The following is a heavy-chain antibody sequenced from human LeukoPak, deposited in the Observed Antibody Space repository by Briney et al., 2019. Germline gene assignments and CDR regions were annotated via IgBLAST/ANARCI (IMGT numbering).Heavy chain of an antibody. D-gene: IGHD3-22*01. CDR1: GGSFSGYY. Sequence: SETLSLTCAVYGGSFSGYYWSWIRQPPGKGLEWVGAINPSGSTNYNRSLKSRVTISVETSKNQFSLKLSSVTAADTAVYYCASLKAYYYDSSCYYYFDYWGQGTLVTVSS. CDR2: INPSGST. V-gene: IGHV4-34*01. CDR3: ASLKAYYYDSSCYYYFDY. J-gene: IGHJ4*02.